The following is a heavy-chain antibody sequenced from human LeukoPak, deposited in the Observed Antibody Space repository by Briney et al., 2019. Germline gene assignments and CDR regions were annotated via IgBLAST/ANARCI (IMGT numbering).Heavy chain of an antibody. J-gene: IGHJ6*03. V-gene: IGHV3-7*01. Sequence: GGSLRLSCVASGFTFSSRDWMTWVRQAPGKGLEWVANIKQDGSEKNYVDSVKGRFTISRDNAKNSLYLQMNSLRAEDTALYYCARDATTATGWVYMDVWGKGTTVTISS. CDR2: IKQDGSEK. D-gene: IGHD6-13*01. CDR3: ARDATTATGWVYMDV. CDR1: GFTFSSRDW.